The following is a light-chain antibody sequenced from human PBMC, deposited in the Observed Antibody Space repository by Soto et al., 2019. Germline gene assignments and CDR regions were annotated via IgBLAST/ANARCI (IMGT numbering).Light chain of an antibody. CDR2: GAS. Sequence: EIVLTQSPGTLSLSPGERATLSCRASQSVSSSYLAWYQQKPGQAPRLLIYGASSRATGIPARFSGSGSGTEFTLIISSLQSEDFAVYYCQQYDIWPLTFGGGTKVDIK. CDR1: QSVSSSY. J-gene: IGKJ4*01. V-gene: IGKV3-20*01. CDR3: QQYDIWPLT.